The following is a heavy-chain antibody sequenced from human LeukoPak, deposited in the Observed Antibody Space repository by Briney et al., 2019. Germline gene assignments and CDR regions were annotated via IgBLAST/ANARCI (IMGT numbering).Heavy chain of an antibody. D-gene: IGHD4-17*01. CDR3: ARAQPNNYGDPRLFDL. Sequence: PGGSLRLSCAASGFIVSGNYMSWVRQAPGKGLEWVSFIYSGGTPYYADSVKGRFTISRDNSENTLYLQINSLRAEDTAVYYCARAQPNNYGDPRLFDLWGQGTLVTVSS. CDR1: GFIVSGNY. V-gene: IGHV3-66*01. CDR2: IYSGGTP. J-gene: IGHJ4*02.